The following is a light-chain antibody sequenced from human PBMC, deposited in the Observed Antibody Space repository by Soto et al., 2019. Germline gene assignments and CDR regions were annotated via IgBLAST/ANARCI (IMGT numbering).Light chain of an antibody. CDR3: QQYGRSPYT. CDR1: QSFTSNY. J-gene: IGKJ2*01. Sequence: EIVLTQSPGTLSLSPGERVILSCRASQSFTSNYLAWYQQKPGQAPRLLIYGASSRATGIPDRFSGSGSGIDFTLIISGLEPEDSAVYYCQQYGRSPYTFGQGTKLEIK. V-gene: IGKV3-20*01. CDR2: GAS.